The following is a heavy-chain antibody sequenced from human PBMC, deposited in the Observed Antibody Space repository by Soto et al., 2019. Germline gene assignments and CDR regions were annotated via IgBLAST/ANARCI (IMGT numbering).Heavy chain of an antibody. D-gene: IGHD2-2*01. CDR1: GYTFTSYA. Sequence: ASVKVSCKASGYTFTSYAMHWVRQAPGQRLEWMGWINAGNGNTKYSQKFQGRVTITRDTSASTAYMELSSLRSEDTAVYYCARDPRSRYCSSTSCRTYYYYYYMDVWGKGTTVTVS. CDR2: INAGNGNT. J-gene: IGHJ6*03. CDR3: ARDPRSRYCSSTSCRTYYYYYYMDV. V-gene: IGHV1-3*01.